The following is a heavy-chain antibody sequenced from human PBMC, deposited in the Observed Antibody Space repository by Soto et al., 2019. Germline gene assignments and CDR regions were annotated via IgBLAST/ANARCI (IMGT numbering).Heavy chain of an antibody. D-gene: IGHD6-19*01. CDR3: ARDGPPPSSGWYKNYYYMDV. Sequence: ASVKVSCKASGGTFSSYTISWVRQAPGQGLEWMGRIIPILGIANYAQKFQGRVTITADKSTSTAYMELSSLRSEDTAVYYCARDGPPPSSGWYKNYYYMDVWGKGTTVTVSS. CDR1: GGTFSSYT. V-gene: IGHV1-69*04. CDR2: IIPILGIA. J-gene: IGHJ6*03.